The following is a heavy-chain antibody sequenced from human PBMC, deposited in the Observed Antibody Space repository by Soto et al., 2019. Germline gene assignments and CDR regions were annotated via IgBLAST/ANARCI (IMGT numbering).Heavy chain of an antibody. CDR1: GFTFSSYS. V-gene: IGHV3-21*01. D-gene: IGHD3-10*01. Sequence: GGSLRLSCAASGFTFSSYSMNWARQAPRKGLEWVASIRGVDNNKYYAASVKGRFTISRDNAKNSLFLHLSGLTADDTAVYYCASDRVRGALPQYGIDVWGQGTMVTVYS. CDR2: IRGVDNNK. CDR3: ASDRVRGALPQYGIDV. J-gene: IGHJ6*02.